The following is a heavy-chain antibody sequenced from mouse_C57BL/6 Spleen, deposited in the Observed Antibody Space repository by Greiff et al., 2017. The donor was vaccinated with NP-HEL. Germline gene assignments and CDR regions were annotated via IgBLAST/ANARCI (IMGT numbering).Heavy chain of an antibody. CDR1: GFNIKDYY. D-gene: IGHD1-1*01. CDR2: IDPEDGET. V-gene: IGHV14-2*01. Sequence: VQLKESGAELVKPGASVKLSCTASGFNIKDYYMHWVKQRTEQGLEWIGRIDPEDGETKYAPKFQGKATITADTSSNTAYLQLSSLTSEDTAVYYGARNYGSPYWYFDVWGTGTTVTVSS. J-gene: IGHJ1*03. CDR3: ARNYGSPYWYFDV.